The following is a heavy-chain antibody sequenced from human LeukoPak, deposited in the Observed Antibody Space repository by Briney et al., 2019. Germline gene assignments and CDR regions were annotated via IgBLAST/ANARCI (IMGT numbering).Heavy chain of an antibody. Sequence: PSETLSLTCTVSGGSISSSSYYWGWIRQPPGKGLEWIGSIYYNGNTNYSSSPKSRVTISVDTSKNQFSLKLSSVTAADTAVYYCARDRVGVGPRGFDYWGQGTLVTVSS. CDR2: IYYNGNT. CDR3: ARDRVGVGPRGFDY. D-gene: IGHD1-26*01. J-gene: IGHJ4*02. V-gene: IGHV4-39*07. CDR1: GGSISSSSYY.